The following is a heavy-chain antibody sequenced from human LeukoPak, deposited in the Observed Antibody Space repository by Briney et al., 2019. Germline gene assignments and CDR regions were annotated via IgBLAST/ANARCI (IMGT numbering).Heavy chain of an antibody. CDR1: GFTFSSYW. V-gene: IGHV3-74*01. CDR3: ARDGHDILTGCYPSNWFDP. J-gene: IGHJ5*02. D-gene: IGHD3-9*01. CDR2: INSDGSST. Sequence: PGGSLRLSCEASGFTFSSYWMHWVRQAPGKGLVWVSRINSDGSSTSYADSVKGRFTISRDNAKNTLYLQMNSLRAEDTAVYYCARDGHDILTGCYPSNWFDPWGQGTLVAVSS.